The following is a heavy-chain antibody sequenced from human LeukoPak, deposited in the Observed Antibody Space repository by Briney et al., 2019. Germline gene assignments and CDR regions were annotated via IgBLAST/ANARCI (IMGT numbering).Heavy chain of an antibody. J-gene: IGHJ4*02. CDR1: GFTFTNAW. CDR2: IRSKTDGETT. D-gene: IGHD3-10*01. Sequence: GGSLRLSCVDSGFTFTNAWMSWVRQAPGKGLEWIGRIRSKTDGETTNYAEPVRGRFTISRDDSKSAVYLQMNSLKIEDTAVYYCTTDLGTYYHGSQRLIPIDYWGQGTLVTVSS. CDR3: TTDLGTYYHGSQRLIPIDY. V-gene: IGHV3-15*01.